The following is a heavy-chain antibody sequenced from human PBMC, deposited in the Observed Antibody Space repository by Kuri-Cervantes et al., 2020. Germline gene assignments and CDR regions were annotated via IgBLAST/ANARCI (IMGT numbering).Heavy chain of an antibody. Sequence: GGSLRLSCAASGFTFSSYAMSWVRQAPGKGLEWVSAISGSGGSTYYADSVKGRFTISRDNAKNSLYLQMNSLRVEDTAVYYCARVGSGYSAGYWGQGTLVTVSS. CDR1: GFTFSSYA. V-gene: IGHV3-23*01. CDR3: ARVGSGYSAGY. CDR2: ISGSGGST. D-gene: IGHD3-22*01. J-gene: IGHJ4*02.